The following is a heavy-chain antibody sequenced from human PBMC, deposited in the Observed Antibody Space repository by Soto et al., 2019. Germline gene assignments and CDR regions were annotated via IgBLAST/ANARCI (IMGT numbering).Heavy chain of an antibody. Sequence: QVQLVESGGGVVQPGRSLRLSCVASGFTFSSYGMHWVRQAPGKGLEWVAIISYDGSNTYYADSVKGRFTISRDNSKNTLYPQMNSLRAEDTSVYYCAKEGGLSGSYYISSSYDFDYWGQGTLVTVSS. D-gene: IGHD1-26*01. V-gene: IGHV3-30*18. CDR3: AKEGGLSGSYYISSSYDFDY. CDR1: GFTFSSYG. J-gene: IGHJ4*02. CDR2: ISYDGSNT.